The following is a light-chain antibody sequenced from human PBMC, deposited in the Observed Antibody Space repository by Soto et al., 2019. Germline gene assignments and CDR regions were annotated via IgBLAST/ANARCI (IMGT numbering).Light chain of an antibody. CDR3: QERSNR. CDR1: QSVSRS. J-gene: IGKJ4*01. CDR2: DAS. Sequence: EIVLTQSPATLSLSPGDRAVLSCRASQSVSRSLTWYQHKPGQAPRLLIYDASTRATGIPRRFSGSGSGTDFTVTISSLEPEDFAVYYCQERSNRFGGGTKVEIK. V-gene: IGKV3-11*01.